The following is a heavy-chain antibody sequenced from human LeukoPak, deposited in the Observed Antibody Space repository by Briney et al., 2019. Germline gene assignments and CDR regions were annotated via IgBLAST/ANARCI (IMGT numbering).Heavy chain of an antibody. J-gene: IGHJ6*03. CDR1: TSR. CDR2: IGTYGGDT. V-gene: IGHV1-18*01. CDR3: ARGENCSSTSCYLFYYYYMDV. D-gene: IGHD2-2*01. Sequence: ASVKVSCKATSRISWVRQAPGQGLEWMGWIGTYGGDTYYAQKFQGRITVTTDTSTSTVYMELRNLRSDDTAVYYCARGENCSSTSCYLFYYYYMDVWGKGTTVTVSS.